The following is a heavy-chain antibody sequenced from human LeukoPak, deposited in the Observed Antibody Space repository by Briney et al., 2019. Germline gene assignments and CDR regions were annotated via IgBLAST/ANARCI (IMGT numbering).Heavy chain of an antibody. D-gene: IGHD6-19*01. CDR1: GFTFSKYW. V-gene: IGHV3-74*01. Sequence: PGGSLRLSRAPSGFTFSKYWMLWVRQAPGKELESVSRINTDGTVTTYADSVKGRFTVSRDNADNTMFLQMNSVRDADTAVYYCATKQWLAPPPDSWGQGTPVTVSS. CDR3: ATKQWLAPPPDS. CDR2: INTDGTVT. J-gene: IGHJ4*02.